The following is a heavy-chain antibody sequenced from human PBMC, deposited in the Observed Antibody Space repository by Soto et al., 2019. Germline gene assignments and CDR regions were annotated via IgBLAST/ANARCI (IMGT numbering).Heavy chain of an antibody. Sequence: NPSETLSLTCTVSGGSISNYYWSWIRQAPGKGLEWIGYISYSGSTNYNPSLKSRVTISVDTSKNQFSLELSSVTAADTAVYYCARDSSYCGSTSCSINWFDPWGQGTLVTVSS. CDR3: ARDSSYCGSTSCSINWFDP. CDR1: GGSISNYY. CDR2: ISYSGST. V-gene: IGHV4-59*01. J-gene: IGHJ5*02. D-gene: IGHD2-2*01.